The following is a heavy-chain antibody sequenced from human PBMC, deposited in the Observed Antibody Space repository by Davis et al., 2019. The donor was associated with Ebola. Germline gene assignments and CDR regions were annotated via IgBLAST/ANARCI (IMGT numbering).Heavy chain of an antibody. Sequence: SVKVSCKASGGTFSSYAISWVRQAPGQGLEWMGGIIPIFGTANYAQKFQGRVTITADESTSIAYMELSSLRSEDTAVYYCARWGDCSSTSCYGPLDYYYGMDVWGQGTTVTVSS. CDR1: GGTFSSYA. V-gene: IGHV1-69*13. CDR3: ARWGDCSSTSCYGPLDYYYGMDV. CDR2: IIPIFGTA. D-gene: IGHD2-2*01. J-gene: IGHJ6*02.